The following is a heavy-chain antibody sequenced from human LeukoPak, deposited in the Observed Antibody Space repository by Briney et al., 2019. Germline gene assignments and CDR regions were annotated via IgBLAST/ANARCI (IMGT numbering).Heavy chain of an antibody. CDR1: GFTFIDYY. D-gene: IGHD5-12*01. J-gene: IGHJ6*03. CDR3: TLKSNSGYDWGDYYYYMDV. V-gene: IGHV3-73*01. Sequence: GGSLRLSCAASGFTFIDYYMSWIPQTPGKGLEKVGRIRSKANSYATAYAPSVKGRFTISRDDSQNAAQLQMNSLKTEYTAVYYCTLKSNSGYDWGDYYYYMDVWGKGTTVTVSS. CDR2: IRSKANSYAT.